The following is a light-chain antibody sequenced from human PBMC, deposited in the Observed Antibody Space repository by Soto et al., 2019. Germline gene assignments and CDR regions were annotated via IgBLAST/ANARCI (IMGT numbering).Light chain of an antibody. V-gene: IGLV1-40*01. Sequence: QSVLTQPPSVSGAPGQRVTISCTGSSSNIGAGYDVHWYQQLPGTAPKLLISGNSNRPSGVPDRFSGSKSGTSASLAITGLQAEEEADYYCQSYDSSLSGWVFGGGTKVTVL. CDR2: GNS. CDR3: QSYDSSLSGWV. CDR1: SSNIGAGYD. J-gene: IGLJ3*02.